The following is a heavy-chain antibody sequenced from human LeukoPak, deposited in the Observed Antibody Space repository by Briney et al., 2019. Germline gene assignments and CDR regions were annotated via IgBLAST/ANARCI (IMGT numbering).Heavy chain of an antibody. CDR2: ITGGSNYM. CDR1: GLSFSSYT. J-gene: IGHJ4*02. CDR3: ARERPKQWLATLDY. D-gene: IGHD6-19*01. V-gene: IGHV3-21*01. Sequence: PGGSLRLSCAASGLSFSSYTMNWVRQAPGRGLEWVSSITGGSNYMYYRDSVKGRFTISRDNARNSLYLEMNSLRAEDTAVYYCARERPKQWLATLDYWGQGTLVTVSS.